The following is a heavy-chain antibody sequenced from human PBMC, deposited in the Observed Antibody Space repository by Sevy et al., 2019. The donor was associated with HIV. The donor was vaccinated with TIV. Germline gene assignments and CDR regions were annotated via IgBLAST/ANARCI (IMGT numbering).Heavy chain of an antibody. D-gene: IGHD6-6*01. V-gene: IGHV1-69*13. J-gene: IGHJ4*02. CDR1: GGTFSSYA. Sequence: ASVKVSCKASGGTFSSYAISWVRQAPGQGLEWMGGIIPIFGTANYAQKFQGRVTITADESTSTAYMELSSLRSEDTAVYYCARDSVRRIAARPMSRVPATFDYWGQGTLVTVSS. CDR3: ARDSVRRIAARPMSRVPATFDY. CDR2: IIPIFGTA.